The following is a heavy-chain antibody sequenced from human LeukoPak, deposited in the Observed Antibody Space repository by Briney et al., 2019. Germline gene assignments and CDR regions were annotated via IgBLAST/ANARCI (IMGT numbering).Heavy chain of an antibody. CDR3: ARAKWGVYGMDV. V-gene: IGHV1-18*01. Sequence: GASVKLSFKTSGYFFPSYGISWGRQAPGQGLGLMGWVSAYNGNTNYHQKLQDRVTMTTDTSTTTAYMELRTLRSDDTAVYYCARAKWGVYGMDVWGQGTTVTVSS. J-gene: IGHJ6*02. CDR2: VSAYNGNT. CDR1: GYFFPSYG. D-gene: IGHD3-16*01.